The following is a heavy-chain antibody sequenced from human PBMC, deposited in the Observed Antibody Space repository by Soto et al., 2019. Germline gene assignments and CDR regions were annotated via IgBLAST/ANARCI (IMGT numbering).Heavy chain of an antibody. D-gene: IGHD3-22*01. CDR2: IYPGDSDT. J-gene: IGHJ3*02. Sequence: GESRKISCKGSGYSFTSYWIGWVRQMPGKGLEWMGIIYPGDSDTRYSPSFQGQVTISADKSISTAYLQWSSLKASDTAMYYCARYYYDSSGYLDAFDIWGQGTLVTVSS. CDR3: ARYYYDSSGYLDAFDI. CDR1: GYSFTSYW. V-gene: IGHV5-51*01.